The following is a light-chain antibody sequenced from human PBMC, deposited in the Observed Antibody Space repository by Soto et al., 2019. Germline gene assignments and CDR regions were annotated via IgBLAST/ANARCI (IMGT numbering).Light chain of an antibody. V-gene: IGKV3-15*01. CDR1: QSVSSN. CDR3: KQYKEWPPFT. Sequence: MTQSPSSLSVSPGERATLSCRASQSVSSNLAWYQQKPGQAPRLLILGASTRATGIPARFSGSGSGTEFTLSISSLQSEDFAVYYCKQYKEWPPFTFGQGTRLEIK. CDR2: GAS. J-gene: IGKJ5*01.